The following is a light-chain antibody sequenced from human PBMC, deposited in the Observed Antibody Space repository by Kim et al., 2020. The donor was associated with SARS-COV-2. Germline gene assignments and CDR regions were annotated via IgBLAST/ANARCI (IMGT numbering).Light chain of an antibody. V-gene: IGLV2-23*01. CDR1: SSDVGSHNL. Sequence: GQSITISGTGTSSDVGSHNLVSWYQQHQGKAPRLMIYEDIKRPSGVSNRFSGSKSGSTASLTISGLQAEDEADYYCCSYARRSTYVFGTGTKVTVL. J-gene: IGLJ1*01. CDR2: EDI. CDR3: CSYARRSTYV.